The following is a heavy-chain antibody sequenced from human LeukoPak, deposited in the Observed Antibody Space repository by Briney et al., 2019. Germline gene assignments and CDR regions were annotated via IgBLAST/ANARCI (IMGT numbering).Heavy chain of an antibody. CDR3: CEGRGYSYGYSNDAFDI. D-gene: IGHD5-18*01. Sequence: PGGSLRLSCAASGFTFSSYGMHWVRQAPGKGLEWVAFIRYDGSNKYYADSVKGRFTISRDNSKNTLYLQMNSLRAEDTAVYYCCEGRGYSYGYSNDAFDIWGQGTMVTVSS. CDR2: IRYDGSNK. V-gene: IGHV3-30*02. J-gene: IGHJ3*02. CDR1: GFTFSSYG.